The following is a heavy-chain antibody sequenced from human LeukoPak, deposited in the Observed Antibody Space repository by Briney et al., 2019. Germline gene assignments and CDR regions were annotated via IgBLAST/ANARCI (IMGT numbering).Heavy chain of an antibody. J-gene: IGHJ4*02. CDR2: INHSGST. CDR1: GGSFSGYY. Sequence: SETLSLTCAVYGGSFSGYYWSWIRQPPGKGLEWIGEINHSGSTNYNPSLNSRVTISVDTSKNQFSLKLSSVTAADTAVYYCARDYYDSSGFSYFDSWGRGTLVTVSS. D-gene: IGHD3-22*01. V-gene: IGHV4-34*01. CDR3: ARDYYDSSGFSYFDS.